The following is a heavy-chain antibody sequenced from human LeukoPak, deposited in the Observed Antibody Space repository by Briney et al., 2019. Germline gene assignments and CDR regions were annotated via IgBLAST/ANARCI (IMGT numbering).Heavy chain of an antibody. CDR2: IYTSGST. CDR3: GRSTSGYDVDY. CDR1: GGSISSYY. V-gene: IGHV4-4*07. J-gene: IGHJ4*02. D-gene: IGHD5-12*01. Sequence: SETLSLTCTVSGGSISSYYWSWIRQPAGEGLEWIGRIYTSGSTNYNPSLKSRVTMSVDTSKNQFSLKLTSVTAADTAVYYCGRSTSGYDVDYWGQGTLVTVSS.